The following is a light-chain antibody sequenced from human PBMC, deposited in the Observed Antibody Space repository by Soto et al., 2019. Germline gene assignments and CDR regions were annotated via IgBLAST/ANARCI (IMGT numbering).Light chain of an antibody. CDR3: QQTYSAPRA. Sequence: DIQMTQSPASLSASVGDRVTITCRTSQSISYYLSWFQQKPGKSPKLLIYAASSLHSGVPSRFSGSGSGTDFTLTISSLRPDDSATYYCQQTYSAPRAFGQGTKVEIK. CDR1: QSISYY. J-gene: IGKJ1*01. CDR2: AAS. V-gene: IGKV1-39*01.